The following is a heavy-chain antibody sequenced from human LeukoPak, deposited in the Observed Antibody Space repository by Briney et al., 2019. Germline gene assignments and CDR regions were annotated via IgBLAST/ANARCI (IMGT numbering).Heavy chain of an antibody. V-gene: IGHV3-7*01. D-gene: IGHD5-12*01. J-gene: IGHJ4*02. Sequence: PGGSLRLSCAGSGFTFRSYWMSWVRQAPGKGVEWVANINQGGSVQYYMDSVKGRFTISRDDAKNSLYVQMNSLRDEDTAVYYCARVEYSGWNLEYWGQGTLVTVSS. CDR2: INQGGSVQ. CDR3: ARVEYSGWNLEY. CDR1: GFTFRSYW.